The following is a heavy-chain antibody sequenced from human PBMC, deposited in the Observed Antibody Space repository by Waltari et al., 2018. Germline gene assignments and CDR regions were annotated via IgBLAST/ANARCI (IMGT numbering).Heavy chain of an antibody. J-gene: IGHJ3*02. Sequence: QVQLVQSGAEGKKPGSSVKVSCKASEGTFSSYAISWGLQAPGQRLEWMGGIIPIFGTANYAQKFQGRVTITSDESTRAAYMELSSLRSGDTAVYYCARDLLSPRGGVVVPGAFDIWGPGTMVAVSS. CDR1: EGTFSSYA. CDR3: ARDLLSPRGGVVVPGAFDI. V-gene: IGHV1-69*05. CDR2: IIPIFGTA. D-gene: IGHD3-16*02.